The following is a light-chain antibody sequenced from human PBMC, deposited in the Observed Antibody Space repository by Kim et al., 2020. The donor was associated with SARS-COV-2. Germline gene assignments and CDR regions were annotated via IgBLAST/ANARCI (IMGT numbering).Light chain of an antibody. CDR1: TGEVTSDFY. J-gene: IGLJ1*01. Sequence: PGGTVTLTSASSTGEVTSDFYPNWFQQTPGQPPRALIYGTSNRHSWTPARFSGSLLGGKAALTLSGVQPEDEAEYYCMIYYGGVYVFGTGTKVTIL. CDR2: GTS. V-gene: IGLV7-43*01. CDR3: MIYYGGVYV.